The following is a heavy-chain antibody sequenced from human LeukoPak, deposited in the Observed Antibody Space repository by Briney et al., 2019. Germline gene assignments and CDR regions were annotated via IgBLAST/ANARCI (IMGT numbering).Heavy chain of an antibody. J-gene: IGHJ3*02. Sequence: GGSLRLSCAASGFTFSSYAMHWVRQAPGKGLEWVAVISYDGSNNYYADSVKGRFTISRDNSKNTLYLQMNSLRAEDTAVYYCARDRGIAATDHDAFDIWGQGTMVTVSS. CDR2: ISYDGSNN. CDR3: ARDRGIAATDHDAFDI. V-gene: IGHV3-30*04. D-gene: IGHD5-12*01. CDR1: GFTFSSYA.